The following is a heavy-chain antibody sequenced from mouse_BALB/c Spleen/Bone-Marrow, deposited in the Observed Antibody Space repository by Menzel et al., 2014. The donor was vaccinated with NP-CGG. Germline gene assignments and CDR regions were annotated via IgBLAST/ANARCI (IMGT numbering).Heavy chain of an antibody. CDR1: GFTFSNYG. CDR3: VRGNYGNYVDYFDF. V-gene: IGHV5-6-3*01. Sequence: EVKLMESGGGLVQPGGSLKLSCAASGFTFSNYGMSWVRQTPDKRLELVATINSDGGSTYYPDSVKGRFTIYRDTAKNTPYLQMSSLKSEETAMYYCVRGNYGNYVDYFDFWGQGTTLTVSS. D-gene: IGHD2-1*01. CDR2: INSDGGST. J-gene: IGHJ2*01.